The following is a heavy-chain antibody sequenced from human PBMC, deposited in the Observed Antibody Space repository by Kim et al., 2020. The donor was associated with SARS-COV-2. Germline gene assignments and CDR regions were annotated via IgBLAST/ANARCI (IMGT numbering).Heavy chain of an antibody. CDR3: VREPAS. V-gene: IGHV3-11*01. J-gene: IGHJ5*02. CDR2: GGSI. Sequence: GGSINDADSVNGRLTISRGNAKKSLSLQMNSLTPEDTAVYYCVREPASWGQGTLVTVSS.